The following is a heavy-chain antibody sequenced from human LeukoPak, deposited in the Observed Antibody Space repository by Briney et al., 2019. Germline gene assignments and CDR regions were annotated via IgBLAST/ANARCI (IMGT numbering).Heavy chain of an antibody. D-gene: IGHD4-11*01. J-gene: IGHJ6*03. Sequence: PSGGSLRLSCAASGFTFSSYAMSWVRQAPGKGLEWVSAISGSGGSTYYADSVKGRFTISRDNSKNTLYLQMNSLRAEDTAVYYCAKGEDYKNPVGYYYYYYMDVWGKGTTVTVSS. CDR1: GFTFSSYA. CDR3: AKGEDYKNPVGYYYYYYMDV. V-gene: IGHV3-23*01. CDR2: ISGSGGST.